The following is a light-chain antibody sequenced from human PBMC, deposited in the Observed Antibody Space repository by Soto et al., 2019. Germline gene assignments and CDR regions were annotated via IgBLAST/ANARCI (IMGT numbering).Light chain of an antibody. Sequence: EFVLTQSPGTLSLSPGERATLSCRASQSVGSNSLAWYQQKPGQAPRILIYGAFTRATGIPDRFSGSGSGTDFTLTISRLEPEDFAVYYCQQYGSSPPLTFGGGTKVEIK. CDR1: QSVGSNS. J-gene: IGKJ4*01. V-gene: IGKV3-20*01. CDR2: GAF. CDR3: QQYGSSPPLT.